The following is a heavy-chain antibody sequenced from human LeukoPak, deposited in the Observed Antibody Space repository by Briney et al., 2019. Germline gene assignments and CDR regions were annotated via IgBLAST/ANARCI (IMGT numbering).Heavy chain of an antibody. D-gene: IGHD1-26*01. CDR2: IKQDGSEK. V-gene: IGHV3-7*01. CDR3: ARTDTREVPKHFDY. Sequence: PGGSLRLSCAASGFTLSSYWMGWVRQAPGKGLEWVANIKQDGSEKYYVDSVKGRFTISRDNAKNSLYLQMDSLRAEDTAVYFCARTDTREVPKHFDYWGQGTLVTVSS. CDR1: GFTLSSYW. J-gene: IGHJ4*02.